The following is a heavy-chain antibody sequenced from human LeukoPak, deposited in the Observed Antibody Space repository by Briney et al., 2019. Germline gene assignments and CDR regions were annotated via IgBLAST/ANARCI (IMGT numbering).Heavy chain of an antibody. D-gene: IGHD2-15*01. J-gene: IGHJ4*02. Sequence: GESLKISCQSSGYNFTPYWIVWVRQMPGKGLEWMGITFAGYSYTIYSPSFQGQVTMSVDKSINTAYLQWSSLKASDTAMYYCARRGGSLNFFDNWGQGTLVTVSS. CDR1: GYNFTPYW. CDR3: ARRGGSLNFFDN. CDR2: TFAGYSYT. V-gene: IGHV5-51*01.